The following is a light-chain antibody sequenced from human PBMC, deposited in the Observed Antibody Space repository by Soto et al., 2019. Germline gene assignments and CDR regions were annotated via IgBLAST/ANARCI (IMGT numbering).Light chain of an antibody. V-gene: IGLV2-11*01. CDR3: CSYAGSYTYV. CDR2: DVS. J-gene: IGLJ1*01. Sequence: QSALTQPRSVSGSPGQAGTISCTGTSSDVGVYNYVSWYQQHPGKAPKLMIYDVSKRPSGVPDRFSGSKSGNTASLTISGLQAEDEADYYCCSYAGSYTYVFGTGTKLTVL. CDR1: SSDVGVYNY.